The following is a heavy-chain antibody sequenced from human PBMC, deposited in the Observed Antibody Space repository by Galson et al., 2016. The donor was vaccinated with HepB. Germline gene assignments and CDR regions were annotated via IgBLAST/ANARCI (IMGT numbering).Heavy chain of an antibody. J-gene: IGHJ4*02. CDR3: ARDVTVTMGRGVLDY. CDR2: IWFDGSNK. D-gene: IGHD3-10*01. CDR1: GFTFSSYG. V-gene: IGHV3-33*01. Sequence: SLRLSCAASGFTFSSYGMHWVRQAPGKGLEWVAMIWFDGSNKYYVDSVKGRFTISRDNSKTTLYLEMNSLRAEDTAVYYCARDVTVTMGRGVLDYWGQGTLDTVSS.